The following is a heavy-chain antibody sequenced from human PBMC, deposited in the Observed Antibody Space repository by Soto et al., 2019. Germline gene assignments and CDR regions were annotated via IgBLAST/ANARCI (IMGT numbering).Heavy chain of an antibody. CDR3: EKGSRGYTGYVFDY. J-gene: IGHJ4*02. V-gene: IGHV3-23*01. Sequence: PVGSLRLSCATSGFSFGGYAMSWVRQAPGKGLDWVSSISGSGATTYYTNSVKGRFTISRDNSKNTVYLQMNSLRAEDTAVYYCEKGSRGYTGYVFDYWGQGALVTV. CDR2: ISGSGATT. CDR1: GFSFGGYA. D-gene: IGHD5-12*01.